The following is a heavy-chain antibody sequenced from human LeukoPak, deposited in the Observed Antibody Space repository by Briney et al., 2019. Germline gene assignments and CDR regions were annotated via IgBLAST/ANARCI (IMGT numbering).Heavy chain of an antibody. CDR2: IYPGDSDT. D-gene: IGHD6-13*01. CDR1: GKSFSSDW. V-gene: IGHV5-51*01. J-gene: IGHJ4*02. CDR3: ARQRIAALGDD. Sequence: GESLKISCKGSGKSFSSDWIGWVRQMPGKGLEWMGLIYPGDSDTRYIPSFQGQVTISADKSISTAYLQWSSLKASDTAMYYCARQRIAALGDDWGQGTLVTVSS.